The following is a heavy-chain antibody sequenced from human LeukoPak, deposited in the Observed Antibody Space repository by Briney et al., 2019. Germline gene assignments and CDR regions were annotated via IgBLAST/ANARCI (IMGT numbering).Heavy chain of an antibody. CDR1: GFTVSSYW. CDR2: ISYDGSNK. V-gene: IGHV3-30*18. CDR3: AKGGEVSSWYKRLKLYFDS. D-gene: IGHD6-13*01. J-gene: IGHJ4*02. Sequence: GGSLRLSCGVSGFTVSSYWMSWVRQAPGKGLEWVAVISYDGSNKYYVDSVKGRFTISRDNSKNTLYLQMNSLRAEDTAVYYCAKGGEVSSWYKRLKLYFDSWGRGTLVTVSS.